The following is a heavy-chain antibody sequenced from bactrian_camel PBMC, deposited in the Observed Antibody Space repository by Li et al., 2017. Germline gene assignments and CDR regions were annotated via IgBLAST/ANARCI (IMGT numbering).Heavy chain of an antibody. CDR2: LNRAGVST. CDR3: AAGPIRSRLYGGSWLLPHCYEYDY. D-gene: IGHD6*01. J-gene: IGHJ4*01. V-gene: IGHV3-3*01. Sequence: HVQLVESGGGSVQAGGSLTLSCTASGYSVSSACMGWFRQAPGKEREGIVSLNRAGVSTYRTDSVKGRFTISQDNAKNTLYLRMSSLKPEDTAVYYCAAGPIRSRLYGGSWLLPHCYEYDYWGQGTQVTVS. CDR1: GYSVSSAC.